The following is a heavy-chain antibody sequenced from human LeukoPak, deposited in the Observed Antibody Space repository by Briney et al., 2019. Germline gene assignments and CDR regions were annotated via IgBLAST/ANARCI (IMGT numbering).Heavy chain of an antibody. CDR3: AKDPQPSVRMLRGTMDV. CDR1: GFTFSNYA. CDR2: ISGSGVAT. V-gene: IGHV3-23*01. D-gene: IGHD3-10*01. J-gene: IGHJ6*02. Sequence: GGSLRLPCAASGFTFSNYAMSWVRQAPGKGLEWVSVISGSGVATDYADSVKGRFTISRDNSKNTLFLQMNSLRAEDTAVYYCAKDPQPSVRMLRGTMDVWGQGTTVTVSS.